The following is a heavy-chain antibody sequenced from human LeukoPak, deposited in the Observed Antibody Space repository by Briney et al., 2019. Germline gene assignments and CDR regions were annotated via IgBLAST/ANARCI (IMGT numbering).Heavy chain of an antibody. CDR3: ARVRGFGELTPPS. D-gene: IGHD3-10*01. Sequence: SETLSLTCTVSGGSISTSSYYWGWIRQPPWKGLEWIGCIYYSGSTYYNPSLKSRLTISIDKSKNQFSLKLRSVTAADTAVYYCARVRGFGELTPPSWGQGTLVTVSS. J-gene: IGHJ5*02. V-gene: IGHV4-39*07. CDR1: GGSISTSSYY. CDR2: IYYSGST.